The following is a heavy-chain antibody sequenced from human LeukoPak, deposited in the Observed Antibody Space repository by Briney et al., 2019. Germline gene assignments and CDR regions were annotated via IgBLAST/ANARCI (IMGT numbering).Heavy chain of an antibody. D-gene: IGHD2-2*01. V-gene: IGHV3-15*01. Sequence: PGGSLRLSCAASGFTFSKAWMSWVRQAPGEGREWVGRIKSKTDGGKTDYAPPVKGRFTISRDDSKNTLYLQMNSLKTEDTAVYYCTTYCSSTSCYLGWFDRWGQGTLVTVCS. CDR2: IKSKTDGGKT. CDR1: GFTFSKAW. CDR3: TTYCSSTSCYLGWFDR. J-gene: IGHJ5*02.